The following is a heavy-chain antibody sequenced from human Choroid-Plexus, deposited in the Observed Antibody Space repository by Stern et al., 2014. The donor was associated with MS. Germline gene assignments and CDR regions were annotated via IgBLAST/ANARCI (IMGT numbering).Heavy chain of an antibody. CDR3: VRVSGSSGSDF. CDR1: GFTLSDHY. CDR2: IRNKANSYTT. V-gene: IGHV3-72*01. Sequence: EVQLVESGGGLVQPGGSLRLSCVASGFTLSDHYMDWVRQARGKGLEWVGRIRNKANSYTTQYAASVKGRFVISRDDSKNSLYLQMNSLKSEDTAVYYCVRVSGSSGSDFWGQGTLVSVSS. D-gene: IGHD6-19*01. J-gene: IGHJ4*02.